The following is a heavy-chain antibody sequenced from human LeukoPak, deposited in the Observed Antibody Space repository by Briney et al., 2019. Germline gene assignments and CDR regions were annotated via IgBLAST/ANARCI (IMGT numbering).Heavy chain of an antibody. J-gene: IGHJ1*01. CDR3: ARDPPSFQH. CDR2: ISSSSTYI. V-gene: IGHV3-21*01. CDR1: GFTFSSYN. Sequence: GGSLRLSCAASGFTFSSYNMNWVRQAPGKGLQWVSSISSSSTYIYYADSVKGRFTISRDNAKNSLYLQMNSLRAEDTAIYYCARDPPSFQHWGRGTLVTVSS.